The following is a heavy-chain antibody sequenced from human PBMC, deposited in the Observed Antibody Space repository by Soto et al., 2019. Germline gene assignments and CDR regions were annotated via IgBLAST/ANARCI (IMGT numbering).Heavy chain of an antibody. J-gene: IGHJ6*02. CDR3: AKDMGPFGVSTYYHYGMDV. Sequence: EVQLVESGGGLVQPGRSLRLSCAASGFTFDDYAMHWVRQAPGKCLEWVSCISWNSGKIDYADSMKGRFTISRDNAKNTLYLQINSLRTEDTAMYYCAKDMGPFGVSTYYHYGMDVWGQGTTVTVSS. CDR1: GFTFDDYA. D-gene: IGHD3-3*01. V-gene: IGHV3-9*01. CDR2: ISWNSGKI.